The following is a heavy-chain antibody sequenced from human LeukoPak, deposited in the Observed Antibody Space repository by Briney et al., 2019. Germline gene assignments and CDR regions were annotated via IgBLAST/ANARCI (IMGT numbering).Heavy chain of an antibody. Sequence: GGSLRLSCAASGFTFSSYSMNWVRQAPGKGLEWVSYISSSSSTIYYADSVKGRFTISRDNAKNSLYLQMNSLRAEDTAVYCCARHSSHPPRGAFDIWGQGPMVTVSS. D-gene: IGHD6-13*01. CDR1: GFTFSSYS. CDR2: ISSSSSTI. J-gene: IGHJ3*02. V-gene: IGHV3-48*01. CDR3: ARHSSHPPRGAFDI.